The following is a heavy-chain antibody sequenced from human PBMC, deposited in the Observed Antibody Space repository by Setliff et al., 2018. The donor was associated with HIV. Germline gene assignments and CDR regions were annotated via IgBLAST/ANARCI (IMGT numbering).Heavy chain of an antibody. CDR1: GGSISSYY. CDR3: ARDRHIAVSGDDAFDI. D-gene: IGHD6-19*01. V-gene: IGHV4-4*08. CDR2: IYTSGSI. Sequence: SETLSLTCTVSGGSISSYYWSWIRQPPGKGLEWIGYIYTSGSINYNPSLKSRVTISVDTSKNQFSLKLTSVTAADTAVYYCARDRHIAVSGDDAFDIWGQGTLVTVSS. J-gene: IGHJ3*02.